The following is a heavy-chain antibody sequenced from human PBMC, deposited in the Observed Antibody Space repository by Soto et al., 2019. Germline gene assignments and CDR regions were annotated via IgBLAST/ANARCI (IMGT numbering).Heavy chain of an antibody. D-gene: IGHD3-22*01. CDR3: ARLPVPHYYDSSGSAY. Sequence: SETLSLTCTVSGGSISSYYWSWIRQPPGKGLEWIGYIYYSGSTNYNPSLKSRVTISVDTSKNQFSLKLSSVTAADTAVYYCARLPVPHYYDSSGSAYWGQGTLVTVSS. CDR1: GGSISSYY. J-gene: IGHJ4*02. CDR2: IYYSGST. V-gene: IGHV4-59*01.